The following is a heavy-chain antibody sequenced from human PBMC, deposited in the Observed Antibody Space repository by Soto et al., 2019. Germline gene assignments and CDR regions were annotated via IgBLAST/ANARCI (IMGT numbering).Heavy chain of an antibody. Sequence: GGSLRLSCAASGFSFSTYVMNWVRQAPGKGLEWVAFISYDGRNTYYADSVKGRFTISRDNSKNTLYLQMNSLRAEDTAVYYCARISLLWFGGQHYFDYWGQGTLVTVSS. CDR1: GFSFSTYV. V-gene: IGHV3-30*04. CDR2: ISYDGRNT. J-gene: IGHJ4*02. CDR3: ARISLLWFGGQHYFDY. D-gene: IGHD3-10*01.